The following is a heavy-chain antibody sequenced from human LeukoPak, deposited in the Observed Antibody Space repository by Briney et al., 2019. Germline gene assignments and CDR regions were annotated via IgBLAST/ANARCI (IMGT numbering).Heavy chain of an antibody. D-gene: IGHD3-10*01. V-gene: IGHV4-61*02. CDR1: GGSISGGIYY. Sequence: PSQTLSLTCTVSGGSISGGIYYWSWIRQPAGKGLEWIGRIYTSGSTTYNPSLKSRVTISVDTSNNQFSLRLSSVTAADTAVYYCARSQSSYGSGTYFFRGYYYSMDVWGKGTTVTVAS. J-gene: IGHJ6*03. CDR2: IYTSGST. CDR3: ARSQSSYGSGTYFFRGYYYSMDV.